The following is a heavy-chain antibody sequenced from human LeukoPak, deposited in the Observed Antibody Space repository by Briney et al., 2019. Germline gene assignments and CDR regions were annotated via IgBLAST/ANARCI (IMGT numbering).Heavy chain of an antibody. Sequence: GGSLRFSCAASGFTFSSYSMNWVRQAPGKGLEWVSSISTSSTYIYYADSVKGRFTISRDNAKNSLYLQMNSLRAEDTAVYYCARDMTSNYWGQGTLVTVSS. V-gene: IGHV3-21*01. CDR1: GFTFSSYS. CDR3: ARDMTSNY. D-gene: IGHD4-11*01. CDR2: ISTSSTYI. J-gene: IGHJ4*02.